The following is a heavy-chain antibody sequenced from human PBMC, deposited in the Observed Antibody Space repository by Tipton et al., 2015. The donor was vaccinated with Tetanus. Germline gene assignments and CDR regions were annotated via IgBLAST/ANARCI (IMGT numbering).Heavy chain of an antibody. CDR1: GDSITSFY. Sequence: TLSLTCTVSGDSITSFYWSWIRQAPGKGLEWLGYISHSGTTNYNPSLMSRVTLSLDTARGQFSLKLTSVTAADTAVYFCAGVTAQRTELYFDHWGQGTLVTVSS. CDR3: AGVTAQRTELYFDH. CDR2: ISHSGTT. D-gene: IGHD6-13*01. J-gene: IGHJ4*02. V-gene: IGHV4-59*01.